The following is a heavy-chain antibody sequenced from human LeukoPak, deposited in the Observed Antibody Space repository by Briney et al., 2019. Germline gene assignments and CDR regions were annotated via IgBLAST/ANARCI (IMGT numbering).Heavy chain of an antibody. V-gene: IGHV4-30-2*01. D-gene: IGHD6-13*01. CDR2: IYHSGST. J-gene: IGHJ3*02. Sequence: SETLSLTCTVSGGSISSGGYYWSWIRQPPGKGLEWIGYIYHSGSTYYNPSLKSRVTISVDTSKNQFSLKLSSVTAADTAVYYCARQRAAAGYDAFDIWGQGTMVTVSS. CDR1: GGSISSGGYY. CDR3: ARQRAAAGYDAFDI.